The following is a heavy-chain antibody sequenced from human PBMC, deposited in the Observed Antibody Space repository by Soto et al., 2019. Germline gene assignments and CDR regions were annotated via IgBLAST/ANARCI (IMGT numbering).Heavy chain of an antibody. CDR3: ARGVGYIDFRGFFDF. CDR1: GYTFTSFD. J-gene: IGHJ4*02. Sequence: QVQLVQSGSEVKKPGASVKVSCETSGYTFTSFDITWVRLATGQGLEWMGWMNPNTGHTGYAQNFQGRVTLTRDTARRTAYMELRGLRSEDTALYYCARGVGYIDFRGFFDFWGQGTLVTVSS. CDR2: MNPNTGHT. V-gene: IGHV1-8*01. D-gene: IGHD6-25*01.